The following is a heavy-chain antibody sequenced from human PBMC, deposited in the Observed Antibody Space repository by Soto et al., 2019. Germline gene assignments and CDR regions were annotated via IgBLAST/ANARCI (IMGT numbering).Heavy chain of an antibody. V-gene: IGHV4-31*03. CDR1: GGSISSHDYY. CDR2: IHNSGIP. Sequence: SATLSLTCTASGGSISSHDYYWSWMRQHPARGLEWIGYIHNSGIPYYSPSLRSRVTISLDTSQNQVSLELRSVTAADTAVYYCAGKPNALYYFDFWGQGTLVTSPQ. J-gene: IGHJ4*02. CDR3: AGKPNALYYFDF. D-gene: IGHD2-8*01.